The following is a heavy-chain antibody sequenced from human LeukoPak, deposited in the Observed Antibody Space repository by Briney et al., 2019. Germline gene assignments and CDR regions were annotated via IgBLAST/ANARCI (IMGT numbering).Heavy chain of an antibody. CDR1: GFTFSSHG. D-gene: IGHD3-10*02. V-gene: IGHV3-48*04. CDR2: ISSSGSTI. J-gene: IGHJ6*04. CDR3: AELGITMIGGV. Sequence: GGTLRLSCAASGFTFSSHGMSWVRQAPGKGLEWVSYISSSGSTIYYADSVKGRFTISRDNAKNSLYLQMNSLRAEDTAVYYCAELGITMIGGVWGKGTTVTISS.